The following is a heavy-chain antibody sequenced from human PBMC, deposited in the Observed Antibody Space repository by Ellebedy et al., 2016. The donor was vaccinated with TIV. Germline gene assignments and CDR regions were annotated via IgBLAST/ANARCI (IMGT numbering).Heavy chain of an antibody. D-gene: IGHD3-10*01. J-gene: IGHJ6*02. V-gene: IGHV4-39*01. CDR2: IYYSGST. Sequence: MPSETLSLTCTVSGGSISSSSYYWGWIRQPPGKGLEWIGSIYYSGSTYYNPSLKSRVTISVDTSKNQFSLKLSSVTAADTAVYYCARQQVNYYGSGAFSYYYYGLDVWGQGTTVTVSS. CDR3: ARQQVNYYGSGAFSYYYYGLDV. CDR1: GGSISSSSYY.